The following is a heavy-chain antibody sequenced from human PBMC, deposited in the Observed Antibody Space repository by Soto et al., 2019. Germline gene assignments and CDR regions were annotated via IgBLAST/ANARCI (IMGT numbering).Heavy chain of an antibody. D-gene: IGHD6-6*01. J-gene: IGHJ4*02. CDR3: ARGRAARLGIDY. V-gene: IGHV4-59*01. Sequence: PSETLSLTCTVSGGSISSYYSSWIRQPPGKGLEWIGYIYYSGSTNYNPSLKSRVTISVDTSKNQFSLKLSSVTAADTAVYYCARGRAARLGIDYWGQGTLVTVSS. CDR1: GGSISSYY. CDR2: IYYSGST.